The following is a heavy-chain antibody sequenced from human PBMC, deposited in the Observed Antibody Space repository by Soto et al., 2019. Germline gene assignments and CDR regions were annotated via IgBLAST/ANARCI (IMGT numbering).Heavy chain of an antibody. D-gene: IGHD4-4*01. CDR1: GYTFTSYG. CDR2: ISAYNGNT. V-gene: IGHV1-18*01. J-gene: IGHJ5*02. Sequence: ASVKVSCKASGYTFTSYGISWVRQAPGQGLEWMGWISAYNGNTNYAQKLQGRVTMTTDTSTSTAYMELRSLRSDDTAVYYCARVRVTVTSTTYNWFDPWGQGTLVTVSS. CDR3: ARVRVTVTSTTYNWFDP.